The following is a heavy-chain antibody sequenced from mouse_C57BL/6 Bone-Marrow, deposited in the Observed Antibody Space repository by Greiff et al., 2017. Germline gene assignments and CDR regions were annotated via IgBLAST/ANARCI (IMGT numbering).Heavy chain of an antibody. CDR1: GFSLTSSA. J-gene: IGHJ3*01. Sequence: QVQLKASGPGLVAPSQSLSITCTVSGFSLTSSAISWVRQPPGKGLEWLGVIWTGGGTNYNSALKSRLSISKDNSKSQVFLKMNSLQTDDTARYYCARTIYYDYDGGFAYWGQGTLVTVSA. CDR2: IWTGGGT. V-gene: IGHV2-9-1*01. D-gene: IGHD2-4*01. CDR3: ARTIYYDYDGGFAY.